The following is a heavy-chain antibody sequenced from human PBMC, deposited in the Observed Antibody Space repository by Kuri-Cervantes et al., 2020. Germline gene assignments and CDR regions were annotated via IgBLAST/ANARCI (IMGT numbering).Heavy chain of an antibody. Sequence: GGSLRLSCAASGSTFSDYYMNWVRQAPGRGLEWVSYISSGSDTIYYTDSVKGRFTISRDNAKKSLYLQMNSLRAEDTAVYYCARDSRVPAAVEGSHSYLFFYYYMDVWGKGTTVTVSS. CDR3: ARDSRVPAAVEGSHSYLFFYYYMDV. V-gene: IGHV3-48*01. CDR2: ISSGSDTI. CDR1: GSTFSDYY. D-gene: IGHD2-2*01. J-gene: IGHJ6*03.